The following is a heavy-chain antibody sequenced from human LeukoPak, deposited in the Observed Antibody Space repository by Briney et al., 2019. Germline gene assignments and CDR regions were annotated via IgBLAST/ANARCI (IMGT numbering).Heavy chain of an antibody. Sequence: SVKGRFTISRDNSKNMLYLQMNSLRAEDTAVYCCAREDGYNAPFDYWGQGTLVTVSS. CDR3: AREDGYNAPFDY. D-gene: IGHD5-24*01. J-gene: IGHJ4*02. V-gene: IGHV3-53*01.